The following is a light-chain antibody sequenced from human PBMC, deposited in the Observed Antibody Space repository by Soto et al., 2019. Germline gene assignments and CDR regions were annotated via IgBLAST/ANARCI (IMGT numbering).Light chain of an antibody. J-gene: IGLJ1*01. Sequence: QAVVTQPPSASGTPGQRVTISCSGSSSNIGSHDVYWYQQLPGTAPKLLIYRNNQRPSGVADRLSGSTCSTSASLAISGLRSEDEADYYCAAWGDNLSGVFGTGTKVTVL. V-gene: IGLV1-47*01. CDR1: SSNIGSHD. CDR3: AAWGDNLSGV. CDR2: RNN.